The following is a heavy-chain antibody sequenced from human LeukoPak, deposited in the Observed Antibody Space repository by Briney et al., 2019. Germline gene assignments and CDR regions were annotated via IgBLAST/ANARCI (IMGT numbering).Heavy chain of an antibody. J-gene: IGHJ4*02. CDR3: ARVPTYDSSGSVG. D-gene: IGHD3-22*01. CDR1: GFTFSSYS. V-gene: IGHV3-21*01. Sequence: GGSLRLSCAASGFTFSSYSMNWVRQAPGKGLEWVSSISSSSSYIYYAGSVKGRFTISRDNAKNSLYLQMNSLGAEDTAVYYCARVPTYDSSGSVGWGQGTLVTVSS. CDR2: ISSSSSYI.